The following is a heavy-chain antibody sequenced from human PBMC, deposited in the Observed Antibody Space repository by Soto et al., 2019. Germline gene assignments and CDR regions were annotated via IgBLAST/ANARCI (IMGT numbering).Heavy chain of an antibody. J-gene: IGHJ6*02. Sequence: GESLKICCKGSGYSFTSYWISWVRQMPGKGLEWMGRIDPSDSYTNYSPSFQGHVTISADKSISTAYLQWSSLKASDTAMYYWVLTMVRGVKIGYYHYGMAVWGQGTTVTVSS. CDR3: VLTMVRGVKIGYYHYGMAV. CDR2: IDPSDSYT. D-gene: IGHD3-10*01. V-gene: IGHV5-10-1*01. CDR1: GYSFTSYW.